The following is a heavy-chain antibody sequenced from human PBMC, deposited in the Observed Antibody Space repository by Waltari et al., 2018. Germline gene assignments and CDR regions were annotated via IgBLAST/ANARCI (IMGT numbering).Heavy chain of an antibody. CDR2: INHSGST. CDR3: ARVYRAAAGKGSSWFDP. J-gene: IGHJ5*02. Sequence: QVQLQQWGAGLLKPSETLSLPCAVYVGSFSGYSWGWIRQPPGKGLEWIGEINHSGSTNYNPSLKSRVTISVDTSKNQFSLKLSSVTAADTAVYYCARVYRAAAGKGSSWFDPWGQGTLVTVSS. CDR1: VGSFSGYS. V-gene: IGHV4-34*01. D-gene: IGHD6-13*01.